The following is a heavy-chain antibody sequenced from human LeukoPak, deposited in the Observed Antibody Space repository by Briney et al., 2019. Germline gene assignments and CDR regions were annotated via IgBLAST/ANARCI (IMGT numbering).Heavy chain of an antibody. CDR3: AKDQYYYDSSGYYYVGYFDY. CDR2: ISGSGGST. Sequence: GGSLRLSCAASGFTFSSYWMSWVRQAPGKGLEWVSAISGSGGSTYYADSVKGRFTISRDNSKNTLYLQMNSLRAEDTAVYYCAKDQYYYDSSGYYYVGYFDYWGQGTLVTVSS. V-gene: IGHV3-23*01. J-gene: IGHJ4*02. D-gene: IGHD3-22*01. CDR1: GFTFSSYW.